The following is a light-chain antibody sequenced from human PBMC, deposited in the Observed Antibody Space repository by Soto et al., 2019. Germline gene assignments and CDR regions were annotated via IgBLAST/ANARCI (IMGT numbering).Light chain of an antibody. CDR3: ATWDDGLTGVV. Sequence: QSALTQPPSASETPGQRVIISCSGSSSNVGSNHVYWYQQRPGMAPKVLIYGNNERPLGVPDRFSGSKSGTSASLAITGLRSEDEADYYCATWDDGLTGVVFGGGTQLTVL. J-gene: IGLJ7*01. CDR2: GNN. CDR1: SSNVGSNH. V-gene: IGLV1-47*01.